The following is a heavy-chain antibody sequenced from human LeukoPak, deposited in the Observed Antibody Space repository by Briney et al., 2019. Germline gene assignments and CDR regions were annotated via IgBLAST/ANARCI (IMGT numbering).Heavy chain of an antibody. CDR1: GGSMSSSSYY. V-gene: IGHV4-39*01. CDR3: ASPLGYCSSTNCYGDY. Sequence: SETLSLTCTVSGGSMSSSSYYWGWIRQPPGKGLEWIGSIYYSGSTYYNPSLKSRVTTSVDTSKNQFSLKLSSVTAADTAVYYCASPLGYCSSTNCYGDYWGQGTLVTVSS. D-gene: IGHD2-2*01. J-gene: IGHJ4*02. CDR2: IYYSGST.